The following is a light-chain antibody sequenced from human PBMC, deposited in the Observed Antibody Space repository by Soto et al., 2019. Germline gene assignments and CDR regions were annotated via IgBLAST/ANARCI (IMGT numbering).Light chain of an antibody. CDR2: CAS. V-gene: IGKV3-20*01. J-gene: IGKJ4*01. CDR1: QSVRSNY. CDR3: QQYGNSVT. Sequence: ENVLTQSPGTLSLSPGERATLSCRASQSVRSNYLAWYQQIPGQAPRLLIYCASSRATGIPDRFSGSGSGTDFTLTISRLEPEDSAVYYCQQYGNSVTFGGGTRVVI.